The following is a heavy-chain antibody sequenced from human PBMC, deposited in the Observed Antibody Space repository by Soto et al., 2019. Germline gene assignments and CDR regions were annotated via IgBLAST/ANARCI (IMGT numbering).Heavy chain of an antibody. D-gene: IGHD6-19*01. Sequence: ASVKVSCKASGYTFTSYAMHWVRQAPGQRLEWMGWINAGNGNTKYSQKFQGRVTITRDTSASTAYMELSSLRSEDTAVYYCASSGRQTYGMDVWGQGTTVTVSS. J-gene: IGHJ6*02. CDR3: ASSGRQTYGMDV. CDR2: INAGNGNT. CDR1: GYTFTSYA. V-gene: IGHV1-3*01.